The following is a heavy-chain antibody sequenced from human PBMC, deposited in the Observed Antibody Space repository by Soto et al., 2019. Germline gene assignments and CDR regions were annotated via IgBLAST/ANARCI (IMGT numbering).Heavy chain of an antibody. CDR2: INHSGST. V-gene: IGHV4-34*01. Sequence: SETLSLTCAVYGGSFSGYYWSWIRQPPGKGLEWIGEINHSGSTNYNPSLKSRVTISVDTSKNQFSLKLSSVTAADTAVYYCARRKLGGYYDFYPAPIGCYYFDYWCEGTLVTVSS. D-gene: IGHD3-3*01. J-gene: IGHJ4*02. CDR3: ARRKLGGYYDFYPAPIGCYYFDY. CDR1: GGSFSGYY.